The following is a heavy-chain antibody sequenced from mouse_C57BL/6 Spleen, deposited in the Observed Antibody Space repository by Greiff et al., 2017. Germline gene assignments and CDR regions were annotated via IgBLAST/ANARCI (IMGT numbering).Heavy chain of an antibody. V-gene: IGHV5-17*01. Sequence: EVKLMESGGGLVKPGGSLKLSCAASGFTFSDYGMHWVRQAPEKGLEWVAYISSGSSTIYYADTVKGRFTISRDNAKNTLFLQMTSLRSEDTAMYYCAARWKAMDYWGQGTSVTVSS. CDR2: ISSGSSTI. J-gene: IGHJ4*01. CDR3: AARWKAMDY. D-gene: IGHD1-1*01. CDR1: GFTFSDYG.